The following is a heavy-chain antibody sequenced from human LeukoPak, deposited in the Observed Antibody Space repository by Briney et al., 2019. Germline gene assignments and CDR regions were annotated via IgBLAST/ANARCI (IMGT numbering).Heavy chain of an antibody. CDR2: INHSGST. V-gene: IGHV4-34*01. J-gene: IGHJ5*02. D-gene: IGHD3-10*01. CDR3: ARGTITMVRGVRWFDP. CDR1: GGSFSGYY. Sequence: SETLSLTCAVYGGSFSGYYWSWIRQPPGKGLEWIGEINHSGSTNYNPSFKSRDTISVDTSKNQFSLKLSSVTAADTAVYYCARGTITMVRGVRWFDPWGQGTLVTVSS.